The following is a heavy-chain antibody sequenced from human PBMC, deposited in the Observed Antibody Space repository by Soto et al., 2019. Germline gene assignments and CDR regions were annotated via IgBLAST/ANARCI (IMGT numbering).Heavy chain of an antibody. D-gene: IGHD2-2*01. V-gene: IGHV5-51*01. CDR1: GYSFTSYW. J-gene: IGHJ6*02. CDR2: IYPGDSDT. CDR3: ARPGVPAAMLGLSSGMDV. Sequence: GESLKISCKGSGYSFTSYWIGWVRQMPGKGLEWMGIIYPGDSDTRYSPSFQGQVTISADKSISTAYLQWSSLKASDTAMYYCARPGVPAAMLGLSSGMDVWGQGTTVTVSS.